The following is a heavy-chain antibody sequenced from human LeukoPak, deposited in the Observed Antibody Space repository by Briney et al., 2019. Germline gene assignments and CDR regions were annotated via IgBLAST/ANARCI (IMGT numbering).Heavy chain of an antibody. CDR2: IIPIFGTA. J-gene: IGHJ5*02. CDR3: ARGNNWFDP. V-gene: IGHV1-69*05. Sequence: ASVKVPCKASGCTFSSYAISWVRQAPGQGLEWMGRIIPIFGTANYAQKFQGRVTITTDESTSTAYMELSSLRSEDTAVYYCARGNNWFDPWGQGTLVTVSS. CDR1: GCTFSSYA.